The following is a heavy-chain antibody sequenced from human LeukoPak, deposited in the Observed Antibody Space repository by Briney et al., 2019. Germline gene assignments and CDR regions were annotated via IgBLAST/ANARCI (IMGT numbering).Heavy chain of an antibody. Sequence: ASVKISCKVSGYTFTDYYMHWVQQAPGKGLEWMGLVNPEDGETKYAEKFQGRVTITADTSTDTAYMELSSLRSEDTAVYYCATGNPRITIFGVGSWGQGTLVTVSS. CDR3: ATGNPRITIFGVGS. CDR1: GYTFTDYY. J-gene: IGHJ4*02. CDR2: VNPEDGET. V-gene: IGHV1-69-2*01. D-gene: IGHD3-3*01.